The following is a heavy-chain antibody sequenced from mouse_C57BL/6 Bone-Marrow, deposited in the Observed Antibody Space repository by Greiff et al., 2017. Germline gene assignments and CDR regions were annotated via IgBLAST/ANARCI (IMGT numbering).Heavy chain of an antibody. D-gene: IGHD1-1*01. Sequence: VKLMESGAELAKPGASVKLSCKASGYTFTSSWMHWVKQRPGQGLEWIGYINPSSGYTTYNQKFKDKATLTADKSSSTAYMQLRSLTYEDSAVYYCAREDYYGSSPKAWFAYWGQGNLVTVSA. V-gene: IGHV1-7*01. J-gene: IGHJ3*01. CDR1: GYTFTSSW. CDR2: INPSSGYT. CDR3: AREDYYGSSPKAWFAY.